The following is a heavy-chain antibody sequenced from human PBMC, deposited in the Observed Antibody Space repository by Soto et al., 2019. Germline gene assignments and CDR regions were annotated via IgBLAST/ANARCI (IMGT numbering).Heavy chain of an antibody. J-gene: IGHJ6*02. Sequence: QAQLVQSGAEVKIPGSSVTVSCKASGGSFSNYAVSWVRQAPGQGLEWMGGIIPIFGAATYAQKFQGRVRVTADKYRGIAYMEVTSLRSEDTAVYYCARGRGFYSSSDEFYFYSMDVWGQGTTVTVSS. V-gene: IGHV1-69*06. D-gene: IGHD6-6*01. CDR2: IIPIFGAA. CDR3: ARGRGFYSSSDEFYFYSMDV. CDR1: GGSFSNYA.